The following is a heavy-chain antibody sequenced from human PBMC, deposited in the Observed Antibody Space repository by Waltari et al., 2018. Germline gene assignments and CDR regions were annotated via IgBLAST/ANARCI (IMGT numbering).Heavy chain of an antibody. CDR1: GLSFVHSW. CDR3: TRGGRDSSWYWRD. J-gene: IGHJ4*02. D-gene: IGHD6-13*01. V-gene: IGHV3-7*01. Sequence: EVQLVESGGGLAQPGGSLRLSCSSYGLSFVHSWMTWVRQASGKGPEWVANIKQDGSEKYYMDSVKGRFTISRDNAKNSLYLQMNNLRVEDTAVYYCTRGGRDSSWYWRDWGQGTLVTVSS. CDR2: IKQDGSEK.